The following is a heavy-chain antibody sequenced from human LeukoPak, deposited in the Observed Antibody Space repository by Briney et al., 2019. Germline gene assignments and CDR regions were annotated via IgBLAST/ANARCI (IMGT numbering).Heavy chain of an antibody. CDR1: GFTFSSYS. V-gene: IGHV3-21*01. Sequence: GSLRLSCAASGFTFSSYSMNWVRQAPGKGLEWVSSISSSSSYIYYADSVKGRFTISRDNAKNSLYLQMNSLRAEDTAVYYCARDLVDYYDSSGYYLYWGQGTLVTVSS. CDR2: ISSSSSYI. CDR3: ARDLVDYYDSSGYYLY. J-gene: IGHJ4*02. D-gene: IGHD3-22*01.